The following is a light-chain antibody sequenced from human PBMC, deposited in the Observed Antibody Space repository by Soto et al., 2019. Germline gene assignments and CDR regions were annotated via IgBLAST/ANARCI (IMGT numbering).Light chain of an antibody. CDR1: QSISSY. V-gene: IGKV1-39*01. Sequence: DLQMTQSPSSLSASVGDRVTITCRASQSISSYLNWYQQKPGKAPKLLIYAASSLQRRVPSRFSGSGSETDFTLTIRNLQPEDAAIYYGQERKTFGQGTKVEIK. CDR2: AAS. CDR3: QERKT. J-gene: IGKJ1*01.